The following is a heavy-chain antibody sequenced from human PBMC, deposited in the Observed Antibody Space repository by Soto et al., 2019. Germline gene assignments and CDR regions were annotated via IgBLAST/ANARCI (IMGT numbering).Heavy chain of an antibody. D-gene: IGHD3-9*01. J-gene: IGHJ6*03. V-gene: IGHV3-7*01. CDR2: IKQDGSEK. CDR3: ARELRSRRYFDWLELEPYYYYMDV. Sequence: GGSLRLSCAASGFTFSSYWMSWVRQAPGKGLEWVANIKQDGSEKYYVDSVKGRFTISRDNAKNSLYLQMNSLRAEDTAVYYCARELRSRRYFDWLELEPYYYYMDVWGKGTTVTVSS. CDR1: GFTFSSYW.